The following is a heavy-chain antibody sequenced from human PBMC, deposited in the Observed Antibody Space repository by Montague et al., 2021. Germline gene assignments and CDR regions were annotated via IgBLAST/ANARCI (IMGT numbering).Heavy chain of an antibody. V-gene: IGHV4-4*02. CDR1: GDSISSNYF. D-gene: IGHD1-26*01. CDR2: IYHGTT. Sequence: SETLSLTCTVSGDSISSNYFGSWVRQPLGKGLEWIGEIYHGTTSYSPSLKGRLTVSMDTSKNQFSLKLSSVTAADTAIYYCAVGSESAWELLHHWGQGILVTVSS. J-gene: IGHJ5*02. CDR3: AVGSESAWELLHH.